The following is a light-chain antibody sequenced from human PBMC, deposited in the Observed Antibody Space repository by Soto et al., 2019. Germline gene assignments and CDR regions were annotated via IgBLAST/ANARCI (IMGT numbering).Light chain of an antibody. CDR1: STDVGGYTY. V-gene: IGLV2-14*01. CDR3: SSYTATNTMI. CDR2: EVR. J-gene: IGLJ2*01. Sequence: QSALTQPASVSGSPGQSITISCTGTSTDVGGYTYVSWYQQHPGEVPKLMIYEVRNRPSGVSDRFSGPKSGNTASLTISGLQAEDEADYYCSSYTATNTMIFGGGTKLTVL.